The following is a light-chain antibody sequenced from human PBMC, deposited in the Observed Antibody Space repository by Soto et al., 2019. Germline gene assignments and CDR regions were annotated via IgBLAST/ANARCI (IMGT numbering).Light chain of an antibody. J-gene: IGKJ5*01. V-gene: IGKV3-15*01. CDR1: QSISGN. CDR3: QQYNSWTLIS. CDR2: AAS. Sequence: ELMMTQSPATLSVSPGERATLSCRASQSISGNIAWYQQKPGQAPRLLIYAASIRASCIPARFRGTGFGREFPLSIISLQYEDSAVYYCQQYNSWTLISFGQGTRLEIK.